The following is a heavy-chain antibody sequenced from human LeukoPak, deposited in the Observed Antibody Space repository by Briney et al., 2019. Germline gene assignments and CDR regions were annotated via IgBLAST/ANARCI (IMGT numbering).Heavy chain of an antibody. Sequence: GESLKISCKGSGYTFTNYWISWVRQMPGKRLEWMGRIDPSDSYTNYNPSFRGRITISADKSSSTAYLHWSSLKASDTAMYFCARQYSGYDYYFDYWGQGILVTVSS. CDR1: GYTFTNYW. J-gene: IGHJ4*02. CDR2: IDPSDSYT. CDR3: ARQYSGYDYYFDY. D-gene: IGHD5-12*01. V-gene: IGHV5-10-1*01.